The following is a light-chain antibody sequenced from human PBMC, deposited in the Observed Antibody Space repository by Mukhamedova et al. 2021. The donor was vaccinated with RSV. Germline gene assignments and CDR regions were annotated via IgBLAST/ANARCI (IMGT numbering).Light chain of an antibody. CDR1: SSNIGAGYD. CDR3: QSYDSSLSGYV. Sequence: GSSSNIGAGYDVHWYQQLPGTAPKLLIYGNSNRPSGVPDRFSGSKSGTSASLAITGLQAEDEADYYCQSYDSSLSGYVF. CDR2: GNS. V-gene: IGLV1-40*01. J-gene: IGLJ1*01.